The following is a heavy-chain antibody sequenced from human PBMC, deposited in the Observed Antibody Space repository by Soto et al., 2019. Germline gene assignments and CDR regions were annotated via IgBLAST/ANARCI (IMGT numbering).Heavy chain of an antibody. Sequence: PSQTLSLTCDISGDSVSSNSAAWNWIRQTPSRGLEWLGRTYYRSKWYINYAVSVKSRITLNPDTSKNPFSLPLNSVTPEDTAVYYCAREKGSQQQLATAFYYCMDVWGQGTLVTVSS. CDR3: AREKGSQQQLATAFYYCMDV. CDR1: GDSVSSNSAA. D-gene: IGHD6-13*01. CDR2: TYYRSKWYI. V-gene: IGHV6-1*01. J-gene: IGHJ6*02.